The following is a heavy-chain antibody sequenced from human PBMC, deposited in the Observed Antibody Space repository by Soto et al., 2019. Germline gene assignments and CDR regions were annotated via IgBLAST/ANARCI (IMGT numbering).Heavy chain of an antibody. J-gene: IGHJ4*02. V-gene: IGHV3-15*07. Sequence: EVQLVESGGGLVKPGGSLRLSCEASGFTFSNAWMNWVRQAPGKGLEWVGRIKSKTDGGTTDYAAPVKGRFTISRDDSKNTLYLQMNSLKTEDTAVYYCTTVSEDTAMEPNPGAPDYWGQGTLVTVSS. CDR3: TTVSEDTAMEPNPGAPDY. CDR2: IKSKTDGGTT. D-gene: IGHD5-18*01. CDR1: GFTFSNAW.